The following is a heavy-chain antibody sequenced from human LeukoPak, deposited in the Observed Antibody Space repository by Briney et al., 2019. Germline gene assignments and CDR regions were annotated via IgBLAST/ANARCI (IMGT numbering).Heavy chain of an antibody. D-gene: IGHD1-26*01. J-gene: IGHJ4*02. V-gene: IGHV3-73*01. CDR1: GFTFSGSA. Sequence: GGFLRLSCAASGFTFSGSAMHWVRQASGKGLEWVGRIRSKANSYATAYAASVKGRFTISRDDSKNTAYLQMNSLKTEDTAVYYCTRRTVGASPMFDYWGQGTLVTVSS. CDR2: IRSKANSYAT. CDR3: TRRTVGASPMFDY.